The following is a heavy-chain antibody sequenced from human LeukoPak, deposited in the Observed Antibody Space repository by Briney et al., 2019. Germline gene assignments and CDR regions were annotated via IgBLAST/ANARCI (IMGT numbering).Heavy chain of an antibody. J-gene: IGHJ5*02. V-gene: IGHV1-8*01. CDR3: ARSNYGGKRWSDP. Sequence: ASVKVSCKASEYTFTSYDINWVRQATGQGLEWMGWMNPNSGNTGYAQKFQGRVTMTRDTSISTAYMEVSSLTSEDTAVYFCARSNYGGKRWSDPWGQGTLVIVSS. CDR2: MNPNSGNT. CDR1: EYTFTSYD. D-gene: IGHD4-23*01.